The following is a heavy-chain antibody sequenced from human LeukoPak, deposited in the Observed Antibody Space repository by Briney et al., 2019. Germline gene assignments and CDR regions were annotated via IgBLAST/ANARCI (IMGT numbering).Heavy chain of an antibody. CDR3: ARKPKGGYPSDV. J-gene: IGHJ6*04. CDR1: GYSFTSYW. CDR2: IDPSDSYT. D-gene: IGHD5-18*01. Sequence: GESLKISCKGSGYSFTSYWISWVRQMPGKGLEWMGRIDPSDSYTNYSPSFQGHVTISADKSISTAYLQWSSLKALDTAMYYCARKPKGGYPSDVWGKGTTVTVSS. V-gene: IGHV5-10-1*01.